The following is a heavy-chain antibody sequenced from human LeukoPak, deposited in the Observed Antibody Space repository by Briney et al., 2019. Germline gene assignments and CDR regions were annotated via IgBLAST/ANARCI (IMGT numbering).Heavy chain of an antibody. CDR2: IKQDGSEK. V-gene: IGHV3-7*01. J-gene: IGHJ3*02. CDR3: ARDRTIFGVVTEAFDI. Sequence: EGSLRLSCAASGFTFSSYWMSWVRQAPGKGLEWVANIKQDGSEKYYVDSVKGRFTISRDNAKNSLYLQMNSLRAEDTAVYYCARDRTIFGVVTEAFDIWGQGTMVTVSS. D-gene: IGHD3-3*01. CDR1: GFTFSSYW.